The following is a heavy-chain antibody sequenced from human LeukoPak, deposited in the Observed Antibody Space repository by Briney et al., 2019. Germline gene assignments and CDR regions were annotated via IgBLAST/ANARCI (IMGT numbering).Heavy chain of an antibody. CDR2: ISAYNGNT. J-gene: IGHJ6*03. CDR3: ARAYIPQQQLVPPGYYYYYYMDV. D-gene: IGHD6-13*01. Sequence: GASVKVSCKASGYTFTSYGISWVRQAPGQGLEWMGWISAYNGNTNYAQKLQGRVTITSDESTSTAYMELSSLRSEDTAVYYCARAYIPQQQLVPPGYYYYYYMDVWGKGTTVTVSS. V-gene: IGHV1-18*01. CDR1: GYTFTSYG.